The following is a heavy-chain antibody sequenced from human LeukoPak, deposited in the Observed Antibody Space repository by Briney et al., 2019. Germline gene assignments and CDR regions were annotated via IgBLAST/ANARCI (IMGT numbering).Heavy chain of an antibody. J-gene: IGHJ4*02. CDR3: ARGVRNSGSYYVDY. Sequence: ASVKVSCKASGGTFVIYAFSWVRQAPGQGLEWMGGIIPISGTANYAQRFRGRLTITADESTSTAYMELSSLISDDTGVYYCARGVRNSGSYYVDYWGQGTRVTVSS. V-gene: IGHV1-69*13. D-gene: IGHD1-26*01. CDR1: GGTFVIYA. CDR2: IIPISGTA.